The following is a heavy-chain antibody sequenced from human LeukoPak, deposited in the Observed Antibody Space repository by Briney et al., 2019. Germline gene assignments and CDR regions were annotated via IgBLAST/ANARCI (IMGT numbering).Heavy chain of an antibody. Sequence: ASVKVSCKASGYTFTGYYMHWVRQAPGQGLEWMGRINPNSGGTNYAQKFQGRVTMTRDTSISTACMELSRLRSDDTAVYYCAASALYYDFWSGHYINWFDPWGQGTLVTVSS. CDR2: INPNSGGT. CDR3: AASALYYDFWSGHYINWFDP. V-gene: IGHV1-2*06. D-gene: IGHD3-3*01. CDR1: GYTFTGYY. J-gene: IGHJ5*02.